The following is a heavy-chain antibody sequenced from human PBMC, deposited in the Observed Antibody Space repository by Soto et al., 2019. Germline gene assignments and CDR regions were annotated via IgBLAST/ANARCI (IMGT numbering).Heavy chain of an antibody. CDR2: MNPNSGNT. CDR3: ARGGVMGDY. CDR1: GYTFTSYD. V-gene: IGHV1-8*01. J-gene: IGHJ4*02. D-gene: IGHD3-16*01. Sequence: GASVKVSCTASGYTFTSYDINWVRQATGQGLEWMGWMNPNSGNTNYAQKLQGRVTMTTDTSTSTAYMELRSLRSDDTAVYYCARGGVMGDYWGQGTLVTVSS.